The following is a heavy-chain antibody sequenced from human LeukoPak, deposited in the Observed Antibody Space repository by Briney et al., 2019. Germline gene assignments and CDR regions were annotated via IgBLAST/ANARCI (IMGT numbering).Heavy chain of an antibody. CDR2: IYTSGST. D-gene: IGHD2-15*01. V-gene: IGHV4-4*07. Sequence: PSETLSLTCTVSGGSISSYSWSWIRQLAGKGLEWIGRIYTSGSTKYNPSLTSRVTMSVDTSKNQFSLKLRSVTAADTAVYYCARAVHCSGGSCYFDYWGQGTLVTVSS. CDR3: ARAVHCSGGSCYFDY. J-gene: IGHJ4*02. CDR1: GGSISSYS.